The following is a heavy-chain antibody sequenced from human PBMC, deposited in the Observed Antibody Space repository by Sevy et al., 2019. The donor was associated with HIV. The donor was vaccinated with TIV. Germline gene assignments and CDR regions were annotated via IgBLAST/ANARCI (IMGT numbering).Heavy chain of an antibody. V-gene: IGHV1-46*01. J-gene: IGHJ4*02. D-gene: IGHD6-13*01. CDR3: ARGEGGSWSFDY. CDR1: GYTFTNYY. CDR2: INLSDENP. Sequence: KVSCKASGYTFTNYYMHWARQAPGQGFEWMGVINLSDENPVYAQNFKGRVTMTRDTSTSTVNMELKNLRSEDTAVYYCARGEGGSWSFDYWGQGTLVTVSS.